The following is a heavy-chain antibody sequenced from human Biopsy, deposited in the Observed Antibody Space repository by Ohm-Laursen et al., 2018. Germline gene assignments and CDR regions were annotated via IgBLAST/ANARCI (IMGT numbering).Heavy chain of an antibody. J-gene: IGHJ3*02. CDR1: GGSMTGYE. D-gene: IGHD1-26*01. CDR3: ARVEAGTYDALDI. CDR2: IYYSGGT. V-gene: IGHV4-59*01. Sequence: SETLSLTCSVSGGSMTGYEWSWIRLAPGKRLEWIGYIYYSGGTKYNPSLASRVTFSVDMSKSQFSLKLYSVTAADTAVYYRARVEAGTYDALDIWGQGTLVAVSA.